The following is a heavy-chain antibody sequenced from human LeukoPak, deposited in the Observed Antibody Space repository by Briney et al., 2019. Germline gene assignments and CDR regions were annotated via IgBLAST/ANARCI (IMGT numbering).Heavy chain of an antibody. CDR2: INHSGST. D-gene: IGHD3-22*01. CDR3: ARGDAYYYDSSGYRDVDY. CDR1: GGSFSGYY. V-gene: IGHV4-34*01. Sequence: SETLSLTCAVYGGSFSGYYWSWIRQPPGKGPDWIGEINHSGSTNYNPSLKSRVTISVDTSKNQFYLTLSSVTAADTAVYYCARGDAYYYDSSGYRDVDYWGQGTLVTVSS. J-gene: IGHJ4*02.